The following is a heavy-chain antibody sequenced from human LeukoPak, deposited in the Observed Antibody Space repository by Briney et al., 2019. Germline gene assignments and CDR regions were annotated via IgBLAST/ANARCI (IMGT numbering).Heavy chain of an antibody. Sequence: GGSLRLSCAASGFTFNYYGLSWVRQAPGKGLEWVSAISGSGGSTYYADSVKGRFTISRDNSKNTLYLQMNSLRAEDTAVYYCAKGTVWSGYIRYYFDYWGQGTLVTVSS. CDR2: ISGSGGST. CDR3: AKGTVWSGYIRYYFDY. V-gene: IGHV3-23*01. D-gene: IGHD3-3*01. CDR1: GFTFNYYG. J-gene: IGHJ4*02.